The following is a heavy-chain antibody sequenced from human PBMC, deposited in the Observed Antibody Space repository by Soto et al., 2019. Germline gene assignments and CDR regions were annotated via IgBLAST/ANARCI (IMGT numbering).Heavy chain of an antibody. CDR3: ARGYSSSWYGTNWYFDL. V-gene: IGHV3-74*01. Sequence: EVQLVESGGGLVQPGVSLRLSCAASGFTFSSYWMHWVRQAPGKGLVWVSRINSDGSSTSYADSVKGRFTISRDNAKNTLYLQMNSLRAADTAVYYCARGYSSSWYGTNWYFDLWGRGTLVTVSS. D-gene: IGHD6-13*01. CDR2: INSDGSST. CDR1: GFTFSSYW. J-gene: IGHJ2*01.